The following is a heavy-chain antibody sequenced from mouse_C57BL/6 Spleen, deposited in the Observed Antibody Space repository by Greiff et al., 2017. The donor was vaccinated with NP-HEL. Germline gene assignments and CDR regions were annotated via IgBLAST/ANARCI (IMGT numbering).Heavy chain of an antibody. CDR2: IYPGSGNT. Sequence: QVQLQQSGAELVRPGASVKLSCKASGYTFTDYYINWVKQRPGQGLEWIARIYPGSGNTYYNEKFKGKATLTAEKSSSTAYMQLSSLTSEDSAVYFCALYYYGRGAMDYWGQGTSVTVSS. J-gene: IGHJ4*01. D-gene: IGHD1-1*01. CDR3: ALYYYGRGAMDY. CDR1: GYTFTDYY. V-gene: IGHV1-76*01.